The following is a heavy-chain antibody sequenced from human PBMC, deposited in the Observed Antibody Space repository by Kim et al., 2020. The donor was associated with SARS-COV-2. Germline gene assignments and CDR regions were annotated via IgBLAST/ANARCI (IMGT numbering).Heavy chain of an antibody. D-gene: IGHD2-2*01. J-gene: IGHJ6*02. CDR3: ARDTIVVVPAAFYYYYGMDV. Sequence: SETLSLTCAVYGGSFSGYYWSWIRQPPGKGLEWIGEINHSGSTNYNPSLKSRVTISVDTSKNQFSLKLSSVTAADTAVYYCARDTIVVVPAAFYYYYGMDVWGQGTTVTVSS. CDR1: GGSFSGYY. CDR2: INHSGST. V-gene: IGHV4-34*01.